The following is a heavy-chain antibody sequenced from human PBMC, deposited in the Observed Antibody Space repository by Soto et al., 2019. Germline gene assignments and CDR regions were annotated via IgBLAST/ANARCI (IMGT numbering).Heavy chain of an antibody. D-gene: IGHD3-3*01. CDR3: AGAKYYDFWSGYFLDY. CDR1: GGTFSSYA. V-gene: IGHV1-69*01. CDR2: IIPIFGTA. J-gene: IGHJ4*02. Sequence: QVQLVQSGAEVKKPGSSVRVSCKASGGTFSSYAISWVRQAPGQGLEWMGGIIPIFGTANYAQKFQGRVTITADESTSTAYMELSSLRSEDTAVYYCAGAKYYDFWSGYFLDYWGQGTLVTVSS.